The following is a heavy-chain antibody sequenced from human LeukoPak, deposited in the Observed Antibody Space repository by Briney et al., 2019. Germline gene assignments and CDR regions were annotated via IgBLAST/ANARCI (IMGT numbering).Heavy chain of an antibody. V-gene: IGHV5-51*01. D-gene: IGHD1-26*01. J-gene: IGHJ3*02. CDR1: GYSFTRNW. Sequence: GESLKISCKGSGYSFTRNWIGWVRQMPGKGLEWMGIVYPGDSDVRYTPSFEGHVTISADRSISTAYLQWSSLKASDTAMYYCARHGIVGATGAFDIWGQGTMVTVSS. CDR3: ARHGIVGATGAFDI. CDR2: VYPGDSDV.